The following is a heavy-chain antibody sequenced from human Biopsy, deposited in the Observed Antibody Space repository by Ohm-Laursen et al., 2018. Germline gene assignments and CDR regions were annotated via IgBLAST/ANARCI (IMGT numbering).Heavy chain of an antibody. D-gene: IGHD1-14*01. CDR2: ISRSTSHI. CDR1: GGSISNNN. Sequence: ETLSLTCTVSGGSISNNNYYWGWIRQPPGKGLEWVSSISRSTSHILYAETLKGRFTSSRDNAKNSVYLQMNSLRAEDTGVYYCARGRSHLLPDHDWFDPWGQGTLVTVSS. J-gene: IGHJ5*02. CDR3: ARGRSHLLPDHDWFDP. V-gene: IGHV3-21*06.